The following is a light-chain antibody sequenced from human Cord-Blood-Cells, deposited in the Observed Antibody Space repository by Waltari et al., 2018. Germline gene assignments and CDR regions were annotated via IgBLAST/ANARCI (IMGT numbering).Light chain of an antibody. J-gene: IGKJ2*01. V-gene: IGKV4-1*01. CDR1: QSVLYSSNNKNY. Sequence: DIVMTQSPDSLAVSLGERATINCKSSQSVLYSSNNKNYLAWYQQKPGQPPKLLIYWASTRESGVPDRFSGSGSGTDFTLTISSLQAEDVAVYDCQQYYSTPQAFGQGTKLEIK. CDR3: QQYYSTPQA. CDR2: WAS.